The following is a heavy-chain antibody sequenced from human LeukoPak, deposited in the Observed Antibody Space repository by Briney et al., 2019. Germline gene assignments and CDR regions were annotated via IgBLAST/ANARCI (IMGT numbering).Heavy chain of an antibody. V-gene: IGHV3-23*01. Sequence: GGSLTLSCAASGFTFSSYAMSWVRQAPGKGLEWVSAISGSGGSTYYAHSVKGRFTISRDNSKNTLYLQMNSLRAEDTAVYYCAKDIMTTVTTSADYWGQGTLVTVSS. CDR3: AKDIMTTVTTSADY. D-gene: IGHD4-17*01. CDR1: GFTFSSYA. J-gene: IGHJ4*02. CDR2: ISGSGGST.